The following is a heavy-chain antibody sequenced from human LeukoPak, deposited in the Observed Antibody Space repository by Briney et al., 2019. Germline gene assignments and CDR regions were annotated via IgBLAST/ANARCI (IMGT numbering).Heavy chain of an antibody. CDR1: GYTFTGYY. CDR3: ARDRGSTVTTLKAVYFDY. D-gene: IGHD4-17*01. J-gene: IGHJ4*02. CDR2: INPKSGGT. V-gene: IGHV1-2*02. Sequence: ASVKVSCKASGYTFTGYYMHWVRQAPGQGLEWMGWINPKSGGTNFAQKFQRRVTVTMDTSLSTVNMELSRLRDDDTAVYFCARDRGSTVTTLKAVYFDYWGQGALVTVSS.